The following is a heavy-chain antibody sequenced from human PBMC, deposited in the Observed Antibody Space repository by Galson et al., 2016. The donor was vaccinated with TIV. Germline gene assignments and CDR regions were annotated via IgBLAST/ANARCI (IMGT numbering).Heavy chain of an antibody. D-gene: IGHD6-19*01. J-gene: IGHJ4*02. Sequence: SLRLSCAASGFPFSNYVMSWVRQAPGKGLEWVATITGSGYGAYGTYYTDSVKGRFTVSGDNSKSTLFLEMNSLRAEDTAVYYCAKDSTYSGGWFWFYWGQGTLVTVSS. V-gene: IGHV3-23*01. CDR3: AKDSTYSGGWFWFY. CDR2: ITGSGYGAYGT. CDR1: GFPFSNYV.